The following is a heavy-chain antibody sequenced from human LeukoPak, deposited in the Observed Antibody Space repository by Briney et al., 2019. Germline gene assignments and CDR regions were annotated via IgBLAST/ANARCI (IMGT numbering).Heavy chain of an antibody. CDR3: ARVGSHIVVVPAAMFSWFDP. CDR1: GYTFTGYY. Sequence: GASVKVSCKASGYTFTGYYMHWVRQAPGQGLEWMGRINPNSGGTNYAQKFQGRVTMTRDTSISTAYMELSRLRSDDTAVYYCARVGSHIVVVPAAMFSWFDPWGQGTLVTVSS. D-gene: IGHD2-2*01. J-gene: IGHJ5*02. V-gene: IGHV1-2*06. CDR2: INPNSGGT.